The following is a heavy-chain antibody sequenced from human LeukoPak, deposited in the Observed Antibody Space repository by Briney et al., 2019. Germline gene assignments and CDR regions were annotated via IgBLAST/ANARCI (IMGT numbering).Heavy chain of an antibody. J-gene: IGHJ4*02. CDR3: ARDVYGDGYNSFDY. CDR1: VFTLISNH. D-gene: IGHD5-24*01. Sequence: GGSLRLSCAVSVFTLISNHMNWVRQAPGKGLEWVSVIYSGGYSGGGPFYADSVKGRFTTSSDSSKNTLFQMNSLRAEDTAVYYCARDVYGDGYNSFDYWGLGMLVSVCS. CDR2: IYSGGYSGGGP. V-gene: IGHV3-66*01.